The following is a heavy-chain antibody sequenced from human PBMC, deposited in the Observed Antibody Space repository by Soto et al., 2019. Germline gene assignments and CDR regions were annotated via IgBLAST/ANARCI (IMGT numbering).Heavy chain of an antibody. CDR3: ARMPVPKGYNWNDLAD. Sequence: ASVKVSCKASGYTFTSYAMHWVRQAPGQRLEWMGWINAGNGNTKYSQKFQGRVTITRDTSASTAYMELSSLRSEDTAVYYCARMPVPKGYNWNDLADWGQRTLVTVSS. J-gene: IGHJ4*02. CDR1: GYTFTSYA. D-gene: IGHD1-1*01. V-gene: IGHV1-3*01. CDR2: INAGNGNT.